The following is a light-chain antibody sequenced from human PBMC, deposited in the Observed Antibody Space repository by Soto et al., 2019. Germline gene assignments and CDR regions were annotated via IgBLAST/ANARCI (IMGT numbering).Light chain of an antibody. Sequence: EVVLTQSPATLSLLQGERATFSCRASPSVSSYLAWYQQKPGQAPRLLIYDASNRATGIPARFSGSGSGTDFTLTISSLEPEDFAVYYCQQRSNWPPITFGQGTRLEI. J-gene: IGKJ5*01. V-gene: IGKV3-11*01. CDR1: PSVSSY. CDR3: QQRSNWPPIT. CDR2: DAS.